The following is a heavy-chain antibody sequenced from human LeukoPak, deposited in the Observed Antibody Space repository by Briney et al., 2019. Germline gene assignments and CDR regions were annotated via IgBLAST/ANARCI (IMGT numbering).Heavy chain of an antibody. Sequence: SETLSLTCTVSGGSISSYYWSWIRQPAGKGLEWIGRIYTSGSTNYNPSLKSRVTMPVDTSKNQFSLKLSSVTAADTAVYYCARDGYSSSWHFFDYWGQGTLVTVSS. D-gene: IGHD6-13*01. J-gene: IGHJ4*02. CDR1: GGSISSYY. CDR3: ARDGYSSSWHFFDY. V-gene: IGHV4-4*07. CDR2: IYTSGST.